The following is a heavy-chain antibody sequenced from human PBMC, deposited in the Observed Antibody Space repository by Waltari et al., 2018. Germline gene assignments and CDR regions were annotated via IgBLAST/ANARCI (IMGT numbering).Heavy chain of an antibody. CDR1: GGSFSGWY. Sequence: QVQLHQWGAGLLKPSETLSLTCAVNGGSFSGWYWSWIRQPPGKGLEWIGEVDHRGDTNYNPSLKIRVTMSVDTSKKQIYLRLTSVSAADTAVYYCSNIADGRVDLWGQGTLVTVSS. D-gene: IGHD2-21*01. CDR2: VDHRGDT. CDR3: SNIADGRVDL. J-gene: IGHJ5*02. V-gene: IGHV4-34*01.